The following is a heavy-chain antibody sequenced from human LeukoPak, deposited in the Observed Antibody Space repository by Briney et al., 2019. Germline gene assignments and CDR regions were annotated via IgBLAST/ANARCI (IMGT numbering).Heavy chain of an antibody. CDR3: ARGGRYYYDSSGYYYPY. V-gene: IGHV4-34*01. J-gene: IGHJ4*02. CDR2: INHSGST. D-gene: IGHD3-22*01. CDR1: GGSFSGYY. Sequence: PSETLSLTRAVYGGSFSGYYWSWIRQPPGKGLEWIGEINHSGSTNYNPSLKSRVTISVDTSKNQFSLKLSSVTAADTAVYYCARGGRYYYDSSGYYYPYWGQGTLVTVSS.